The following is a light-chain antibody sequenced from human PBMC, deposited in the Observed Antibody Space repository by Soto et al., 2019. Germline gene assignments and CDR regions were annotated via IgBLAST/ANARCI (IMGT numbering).Light chain of an antibody. CDR1: SSDVGGYNY. CDR3: SSYSSSNTLWV. V-gene: IGLV2-14*01. J-gene: IGLJ3*02. Sequence: QSALTQPASVSGSPGQSITISCSGTSSDVGGYNYVSWHQQHPGKAPKLMIYEVSNRPSGVSNRFSGSKSGNTASLTISGLQAEDEADYYCSSYSSSNTLWVFGGGTKLTGL. CDR2: EVS.